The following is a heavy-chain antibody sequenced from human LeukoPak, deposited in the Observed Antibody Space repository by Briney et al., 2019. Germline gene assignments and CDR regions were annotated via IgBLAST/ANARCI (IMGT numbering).Heavy chain of an antibody. D-gene: IGHD2-2*01. J-gene: IGHJ5*02. CDR2: INGGGGGGT. Sequence: GGSLRLSCAASGFTFSNYAMSWVRQAPGKGLEWVSGINGGGGGGTFHADSVRGRFTISRDNSKNTLYLQMSSLRAEDTAVYYCAASLPNIVVVPAAKGPFGSWGQGTLITVSS. CDR3: AASLPNIVVVPAAKGPFGS. CDR1: GFTFSNYA. V-gene: IGHV3-23*01.